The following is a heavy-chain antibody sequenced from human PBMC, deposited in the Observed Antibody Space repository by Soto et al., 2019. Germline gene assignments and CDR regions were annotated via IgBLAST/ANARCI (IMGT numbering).Heavy chain of an antibody. CDR1: GFSFSDYD. CDR2: AGTEGDT. CDR3: GRGTADGSGSYYIDY. Sequence: EVQLEESGGGLVQPGGSLRLSCETSGFSFSDYDMHWVRQAQGKGLQWVSAAGTEGDTYYPDFVKGRFTVSRDNGKKSLFLDMKTLSAGDTAIYYCGRGTADGSGSYYIDYWGQGTLVTVSS. J-gene: IGHJ4*02. D-gene: IGHD3-10*01. V-gene: IGHV3-13*01.